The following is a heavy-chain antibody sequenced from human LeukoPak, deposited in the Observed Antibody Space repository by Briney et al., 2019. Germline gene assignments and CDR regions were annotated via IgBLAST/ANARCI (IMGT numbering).Heavy chain of an antibody. V-gene: IGHV3-13*01. J-gene: IGHJ3*02. CDR3: ASSSGWYEGGVFDI. D-gene: IGHD6-19*01. CDR2: IGTAGDT. CDR1: GFTFSSYD. Sequence: PGGSLRLSCAASGFTFSSYDMHWVRQATGKGLEWVSAIGTAGDTYYPGSVKGRFTISRENAKNSLYLQMNSLRAGDTAVYYCASSSGWYEGGVFDIWGQGTMVTVSS.